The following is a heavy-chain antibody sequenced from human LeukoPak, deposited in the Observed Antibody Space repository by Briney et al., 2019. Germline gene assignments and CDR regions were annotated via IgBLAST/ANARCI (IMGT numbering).Heavy chain of an antibody. V-gene: IGHV3-30*04. CDR1: GFTFSSYA. D-gene: IGHD2-2*01. Sequence: GGSLRLTCSASGFTFSSYAMPWVRQAPGKGLEWVAVISYDGSNKYYAASVKGRFTISRDNSKNTLYLQINSLRAEDTAVYYCARDIVVVPDGMDVWGQGTTVTVSS. CDR3: ARDIVVVPDGMDV. J-gene: IGHJ6*02. CDR2: ISYDGSNK.